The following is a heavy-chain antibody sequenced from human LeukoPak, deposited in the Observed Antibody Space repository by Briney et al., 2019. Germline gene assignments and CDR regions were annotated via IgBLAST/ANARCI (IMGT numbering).Heavy chain of an antibody. CDR1: GFTFSSYA. J-gene: IGHJ4*02. Sequence: GGSLRLSCAASGFTFSSYAMSWVRQAPGKGLEWVSAISGSGGSTYYADSVKGRFTISRDNSKNTLYLQMNSLRAEDTAVYYCAKDSDGITMVRGVIGYWGQGTLVTVSS. CDR2: ISGSGGST. CDR3: AKDSDGITMVRGVIGY. V-gene: IGHV3-23*01. D-gene: IGHD3-10*01.